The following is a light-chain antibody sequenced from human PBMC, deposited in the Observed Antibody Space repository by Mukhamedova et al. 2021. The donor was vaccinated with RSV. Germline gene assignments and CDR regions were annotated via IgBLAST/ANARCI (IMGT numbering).Light chain of an antibody. J-gene: IGKJ2*01. CDR1: QSISSW. V-gene: IGKV1-5*03. Sequence: CRASQSISSWLAWYQQKPGKAPKLLIYKASSLESGVPSRFSGSGSGTEFTLTISSLQPDDFATYYCQQYNSYSYTFGQGTKLEIK. CDR2: KAS. CDR3: QQYNSYSYT.